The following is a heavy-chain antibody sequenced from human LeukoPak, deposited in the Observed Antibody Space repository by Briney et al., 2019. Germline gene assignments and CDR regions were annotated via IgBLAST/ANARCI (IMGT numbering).Heavy chain of an antibody. D-gene: IGHD3-22*01. CDR3: ASLTTAEAFDI. CDR1: GGSISIYY. Sequence: SETLSLTCTVSGGSISIYYWSWIRQPPGKGLEWIGYIYDSGSTNYNPSLKSRVTISVDTSKNQFSLKLSSVTATDTAVYYCASLTTAEAFDIWGQGTMVTVSS. CDR2: IYDSGST. V-gene: IGHV4-59*01. J-gene: IGHJ3*02.